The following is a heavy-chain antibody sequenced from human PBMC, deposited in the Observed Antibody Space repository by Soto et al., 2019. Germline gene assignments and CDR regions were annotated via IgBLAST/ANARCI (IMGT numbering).Heavy chain of an antibody. V-gene: IGHV4-61*08. D-gene: IGHD1-26*01. CDR1: GGSISSGGYY. Sequence: SETLSLTCTVSGGSISSGGYYWSWIRQVPGKGLEWIGEIHSSGITKYNPSLKSRVTISVDSSKNQFSLKLTSVSATDTALYYCARHTYGRADFDSWGQGALVTVSS. CDR2: IHSSGIT. CDR3: ARHTYGRADFDS. J-gene: IGHJ4*02.